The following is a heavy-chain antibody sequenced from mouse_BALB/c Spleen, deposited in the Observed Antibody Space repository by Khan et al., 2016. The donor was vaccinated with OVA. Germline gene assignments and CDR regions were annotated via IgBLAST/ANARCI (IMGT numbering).Heavy chain of an antibody. Sequence: VQLQQSGAELVKAGASVKMSCKASGYTFTSYWMHWVKQRLGQGLEWFAETNPTNGRTYYNEKFKSKATLTVDKSTSTAYMLLSGPTFEDYAVYYCARIKKIVATYFDYWRQGTTLTVSS. J-gene: IGHJ2*01. CDR3: ARIKKIVATYFDY. V-gene: IGHV1S81*02. D-gene: IGHD1-1*01. CDR1: GYTFTSYW. CDR2: TNPTNGRT.